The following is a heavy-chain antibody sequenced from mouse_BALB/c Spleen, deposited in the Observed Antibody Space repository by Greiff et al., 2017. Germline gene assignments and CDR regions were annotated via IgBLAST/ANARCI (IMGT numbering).Heavy chain of an antibody. D-gene: IGHD2-1*01. J-gene: IGHJ2*01. Sequence: EVMLVESGGGLVKPGGSLKLSCAASGFAFSSYDMSWVRQTPEKRLEWVAYISSGGGSTYYPDTVKGRFTISRDNAKNTLYLQMSSLKSEDTAMYYCARHTPSIYYGNYYFDYWGQGTTLTVSS. CDR3: ARHTPSIYYGNYYFDY. CDR2: ISSGGGST. V-gene: IGHV5-12-1*01. CDR1: GFAFSSYD.